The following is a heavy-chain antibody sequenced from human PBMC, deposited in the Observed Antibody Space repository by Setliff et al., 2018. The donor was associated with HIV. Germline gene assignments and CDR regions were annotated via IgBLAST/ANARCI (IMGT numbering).Heavy chain of an antibody. CDR3: ARVNSGGYNYKSFFDY. CDR2: IDTDGSIT. V-gene: IGHV3-74*01. D-gene: IGHD5-12*01. J-gene: IGHJ4*02. CDR1: GITVSSKW. Sequence: PGGSLRLSCVASGITVSSKWMHWVRQVPGKGLVWVSRIDTDGSITSYADSVKGRFTISRDNAKNSLYLQMNSLRAEDTAVYYCARVNSGGYNYKSFFDYWGQGTLVTVSS.